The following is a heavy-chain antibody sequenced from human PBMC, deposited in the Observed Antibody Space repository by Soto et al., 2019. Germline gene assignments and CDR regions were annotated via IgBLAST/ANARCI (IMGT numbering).Heavy chain of an antibody. V-gene: IGHV4-59*01. CDR2: IYYSGST. J-gene: IGHJ5*02. D-gene: IGHD3-3*01. Sequence: SETLSLTCTVSGGSISSYYWSWIRQPPGKGLEWIGYIYYSGSTNYNPSLKSRVTISVDTSKNQFSLKMSSVTAVDTAVYYCARGVRGGYYVGLEPDNWFDPWGQGTLVTVSS. CDR1: GGSISSYY. CDR3: ARGVRGGYYVGLEPDNWFDP.